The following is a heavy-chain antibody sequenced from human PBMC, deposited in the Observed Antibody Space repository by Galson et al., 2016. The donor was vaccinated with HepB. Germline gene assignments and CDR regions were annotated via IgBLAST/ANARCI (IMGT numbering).Heavy chain of an antibody. Sequence: SLRLSCAASGFIFSSYAMIWVRQAPGKGPEWVSTFGDGGDIYYADSGKGRFTISRDNSRNTLYLQMNSLRADDTAVYYCAGVPSGKRLDYWGQGTLVTVSS. CDR3: AGVPSGKRLDY. V-gene: IGHV3-23*01. J-gene: IGHJ4*02. D-gene: IGHD2-2*01. CDR2: FGDGGDI. CDR1: GFIFSSYA.